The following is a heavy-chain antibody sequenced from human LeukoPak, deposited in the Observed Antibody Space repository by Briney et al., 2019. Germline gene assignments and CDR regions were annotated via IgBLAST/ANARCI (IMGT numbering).Heavy chain of an antibody. D-gene: IGHD3-22*01. V-gene: IGHV3-30*02. CDR3: AKDPLPHYYDSSGYIDY. Sequence: GGSLRLSCAASGFTFSSYEMNWVRQAPGKGLEWVAFIQYDGSNKYYADSVKGRFTISRDNSKNTLYLQMISLRAEDTAVYYCAKDPLPHYYDSSGYIDYWGQGTLVTVSS. J-gene: IGHJ4*02. CDR2: IQYDGSNK. CDR1: GFTFSSYE.